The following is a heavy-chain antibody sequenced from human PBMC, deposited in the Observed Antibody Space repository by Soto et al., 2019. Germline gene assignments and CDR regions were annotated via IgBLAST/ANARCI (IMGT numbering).Heavy chain of an antibody. J-gene: IGHJ6*04. D-gene: IGHD6-13*01. V-gene: IGHV1-18*01. CDR1: GYTFTSYG. Sequence: ASVKVSCKASGYTFTSYGISWVRQAPGQGLEWMGWISAYNGNTNYAQKLQGRVTMTTDTSTSTAYMELRSLRSDDTAVYYCARDSQPYSSSWYPYYYYGMDVGGKGTTVPVSS. CDR2: ISAYNGNT. CDR3: ARDSQPYSSSWYPYYYYGMDV.